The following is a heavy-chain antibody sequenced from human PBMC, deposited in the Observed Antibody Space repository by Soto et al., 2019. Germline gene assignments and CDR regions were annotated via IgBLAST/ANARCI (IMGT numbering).Heavy chain of an antibody. CDR1: GFTFSSYA. CDR3: AKTSRGFVVVVPLDY. CDR2: ISGSGGST. D-gene: IGHD2-2*01. Sequence: GGSLRLSCAASGFTFSSYAISWVRQAPGKGLEWVSAISGSGGSTYYADSVKGRFTISRDNSKNTLYLQMNSLRAEDTAVYYCAKTSRGFVVVVPLDYWGQGTLVTVSS. J-gene: IGHJ4*02. V-gene: IGHV3-23*01.